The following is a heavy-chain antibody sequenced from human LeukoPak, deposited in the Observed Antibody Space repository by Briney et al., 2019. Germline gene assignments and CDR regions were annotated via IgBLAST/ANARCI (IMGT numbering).Heavy chain of an antibody. J-gene: IGHJ5*02. CDR3: ARDYSYYYGSGSSVNWFDP. CDR2: ISAYNGNT. Sequence: ASVKVSCKASGYTFTSYGISWVRQAPGQGLEWMGWISAYNGNTNYAQKLQGRVTMTTDTSTSTAYMELRSLRSDDTAVYYCARDYSYYYGSGSSVNWFDPWGQGTLVTVSS. CDR1: GYTFTSYG. V-gene: IGHV1-18*01. D-gene: IGHD3-10*01.